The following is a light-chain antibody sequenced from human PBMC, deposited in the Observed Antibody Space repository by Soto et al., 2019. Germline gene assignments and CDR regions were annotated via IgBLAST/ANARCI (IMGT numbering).Light chain of an antibody. CDR3: SSYTSSTAYV. Sequence: VLTQPASVSGSPGQSITISCTGTSSDVGGYNYVSWYQLHPGKAPKLILYEVTNRPSGVSDCFSGSKSGNTASLTISGLQAEDEADYYCSSYTSSTAYVFGTGTKVTVL. CDR1: SSDVGGYNY. V-gene: IGLV2-14*01. J-gene: IGLJ1*01. CDR2: EVT.